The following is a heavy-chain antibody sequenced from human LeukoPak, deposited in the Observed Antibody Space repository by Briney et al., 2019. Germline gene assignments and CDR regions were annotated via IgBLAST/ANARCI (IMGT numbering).Heavy chain of an antibody. V-gene: IGHV3-23*01. CDR3: AKRELRGRGFSGSYRPDAFDI. D-gene: IGHD1-26*01. CDR1: GFTFSSYA. J-gene: IGHJ3*02. CDR2: ISGSGGST. Sequence: GGSLRLSCAASGFTFSSYAMSWVRQAPGKGLEWVSAISGSGGSTYYADSVKGRFTISRDNSKNTLYLQMNSLRAEDTAVYYCAKRELRGRGFSGSYRPDAFDIWGQGTMVTVSS.